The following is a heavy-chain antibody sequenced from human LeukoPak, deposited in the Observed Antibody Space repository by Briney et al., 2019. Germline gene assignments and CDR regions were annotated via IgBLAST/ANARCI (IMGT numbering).Heavy chain of an antibody. J-gene: IGHJ4*02. CDR2: ISSSGSDI. Sequence: GGSLRLSCAASGFTFSDYYMSWIRQAPGKGLEWVSYISSSGSDIYHADAVKGRFTISRDNAKNSLYLHMNSLRAEDTAVYYCARDYGGSSPFDYWGQGTLVTVSS. V-gene: IGHV3-11*04. CDR3: ARDYGGSSPFDY. D-gene: IGHD4-23*01. CDR1: GFTFSDYY.